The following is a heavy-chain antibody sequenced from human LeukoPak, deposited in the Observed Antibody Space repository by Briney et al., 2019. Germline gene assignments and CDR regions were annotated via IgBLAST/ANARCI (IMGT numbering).Heavy chain of an antibody. Sequence: SETLSLTRTVSGGSISSSSYYWGWIRQPPGKGLEWIGSISQSGSTYYNPSLNSRVTISADTSKNQFSLKLNSVTAADTAIYFCARHSSMTTVTIRPWGQGTLVTVSS. CDR1: GGSISSSSYY. CDR3: ARHSSMTTVTIRP. V-gene: IGHV4-39*01. CDR2: ISQSGST. J-gene: IGHJ5*02. D-gene: IGHD4-11*01.